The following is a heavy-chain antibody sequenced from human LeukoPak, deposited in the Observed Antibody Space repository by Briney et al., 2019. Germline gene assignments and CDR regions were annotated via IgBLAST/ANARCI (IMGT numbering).Heavy chain of an antibody. J-gene: IGHJ6*03. CDR1: GFTFSSYG. CDR3: AKGLNYYYMDV. CDR2: IWYDGSNK. Sequence: GGSLRLSCAASGFTFSSYGMHWVRQAPGKGREWVAVIWYDGSNKYYADSVKGRFTISRDNSKNTLYLQMNSMRAADTAVYYCAKGLNYYYMDVWGKGTTVTVSS. V-gene: IGHV3-33*06.